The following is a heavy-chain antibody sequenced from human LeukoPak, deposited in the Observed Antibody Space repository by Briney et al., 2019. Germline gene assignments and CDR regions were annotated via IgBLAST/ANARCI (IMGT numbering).Heavy chain of an antibody. J-gene: IGHJ5*02. CDR2: INHSGST. D-gene: IGHD3-10*01. CDR1: GGSFSGYY. Sequence: SETLSLTCAVYGGSFSGYYWSWIRQPPGKGLEWIGEINHSGSTNYNPSLKSRVTISVDTSKNQFSLKLSSVTAADTAVYYCARDSMVRGRFDPWGQGTLVTVSS. CDR3: ARDSMVRGRFDP. V-gene: IGHV4-34*01.